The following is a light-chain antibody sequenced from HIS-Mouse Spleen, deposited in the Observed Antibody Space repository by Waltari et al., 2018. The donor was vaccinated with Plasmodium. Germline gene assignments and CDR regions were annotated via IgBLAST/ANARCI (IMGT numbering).Light chain of an antibody. CDR2: EGS. Sequence: QSALTQPASVSGSPGQSITISCPGTSSDVGSYNLVPWYQQQPGKAPKLMIYEGSKRPSGVSNRFSGSKSGNTASLTISGLQAEDEADYYCCSYAGSSTNWVFGGGTKLTVL. J-gene: IGLJ3*02. V-gene: IGLV2-23*01. CDR1: SSDVGSYNL. CDR3: CSYAGSSTNWV.